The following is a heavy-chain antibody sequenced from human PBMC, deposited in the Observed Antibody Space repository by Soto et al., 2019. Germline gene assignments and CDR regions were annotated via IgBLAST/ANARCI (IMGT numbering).Heavy chain of an antibody. CDR2: INAGNGNT. V-gene: IGHV1-3*01. CDR3: ARDSRQWRGSCTY. Sequence: ASVKVSCKASGYTFTSYAIHWVRQAPGQRLEWMGWINAGNGNTKYSQKFQGRVTITRDTSASTAYMELSSLRAEDTAVYYCARDSRQWRGSCTYWGQGTLVTVSS. J-gene: IGHJ4*02. D-gene: IGHD6-19*01. CDR1: GYTFTSYA.